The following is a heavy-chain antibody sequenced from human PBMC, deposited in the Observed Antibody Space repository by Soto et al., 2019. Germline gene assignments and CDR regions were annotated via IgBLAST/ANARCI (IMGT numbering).Heavy chain of an antibody. D-gene: IGHD2-21*02. CDR1: GGSISSYY. CDR3: ARGARAYCGGDCYYRFDP. CDR2: IYYSGST. J-gene: IGHJ5*02. Sequence: SETMSLTCAVSGGSISSYYWSWLRQPPGRGLEWIGYIYYSGSTNYNPSLKSRVTISIDTSKSQFSLELRSVTAADTAVYYCARGARAYCGGDCYYRFDPWGQGTLVTVSS. V-gene: IGHV4-59*01.